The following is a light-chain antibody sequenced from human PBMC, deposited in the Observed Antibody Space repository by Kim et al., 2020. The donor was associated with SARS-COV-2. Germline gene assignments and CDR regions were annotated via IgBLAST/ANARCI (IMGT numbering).Light chain of an antibody. V-gene: IGLV10-54*01. Sequence: QAGLTQPPSVSKGLRQTATLTCTGNSNNVGNQGAAWLQQHQGHPPKLLSYRNNTRPSGISERLSASRSGNTTSLTITGLRSEDEADYYCSAWDNNLNAVVFGGGTQLTVL. CDR3: SAWDNNLNAVV. CDR1: SNNVGNQG. J-gene: IGLJ2*01. CDR2: RNN.